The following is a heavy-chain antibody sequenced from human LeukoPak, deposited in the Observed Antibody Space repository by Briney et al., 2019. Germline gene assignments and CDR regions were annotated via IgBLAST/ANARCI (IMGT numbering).Heavy chain of an antibody. CDR1: GYSISSGYY. Sequence: SETLSLTCPVSGYSISSGYYWGWIRQPPGKGLEWIGSIYHSGSTYYNPSLKSRVTISVDTSKNQFSLKLSSVTAAETAVYYCARVVMTTVTTYYFDYWGQGTLVTVSS. V-gene: IGHV4-38-2*02. CDR3: ARVVMTTVTTYYFDY. CDR2: IYHSGST. J-gene: IGHJ4*02. D-gene: IGHD4-11*01.